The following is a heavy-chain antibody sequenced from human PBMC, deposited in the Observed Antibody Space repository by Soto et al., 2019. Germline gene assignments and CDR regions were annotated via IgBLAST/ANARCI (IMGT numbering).Heavy chain of an antibody. CDR2: ISGSGGST. J-gene: IGHJ3*02. CDR3: ALRRYGDYDYHHAFDI. D-gene: IGHD4-17*01. CDR1: GFTFSSYA. V-gene: IGHV3-23*01. Sequence: GGSLRLSCAASGFTFSSYAMSWVRQAPGKGLEWVSAISGSGGSTYYADSVKGRFTISRDNSKNTLYLQMNSLRAEDTAVYYCALRRYGDYDYHHAFDIWGQGTMVTVSS.